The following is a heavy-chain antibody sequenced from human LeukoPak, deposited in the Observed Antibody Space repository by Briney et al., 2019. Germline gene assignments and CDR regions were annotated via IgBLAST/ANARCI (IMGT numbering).Heavy chain of an antibody. CDR2: ISSSGSSI. Sequence: GGSLRLSCAASGVTFSSNEMNWVRQAPGKGPEWVSYISSSGSSIYYADSVKGRFTISRDNAKNSLYLQMNSLRADDTAVYYCATGRPRDTVLVPVPTLDYWGQGTLVTVSS. D-gene: IGHD5-18*01. J-gene: IGHJ4*02. CDR3: ATGRPRDTVLVPVPTLDY. V-gene: IGHV3-48*03. CDR1: GVTFSSNE.